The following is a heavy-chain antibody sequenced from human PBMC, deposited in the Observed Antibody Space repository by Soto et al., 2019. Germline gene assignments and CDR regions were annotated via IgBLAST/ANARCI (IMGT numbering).Heavy chain of an antibody. CDR1: GFTFDDYA. CDR2: ISWNSGSI. V-gene: IGHV3-9*01. D-gene: IGHD7-27*01. Sequence: EVQLVESGGGLVQPGRSLRLSCAASGFTFDDYAMHWVRQAPGKGLEWVSGISWNSGSIGYADSVKGRFTISRDNAKNSLYLQMNSVRAEDEALYYCAKENWGGAYFDYWGQGTLVTVSS. CDR3: AKENWGGAYFDY. J-gene: IGHJ4*02.